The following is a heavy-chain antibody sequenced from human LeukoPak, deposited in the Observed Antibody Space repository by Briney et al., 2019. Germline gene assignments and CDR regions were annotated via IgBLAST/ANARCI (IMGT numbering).Heavy chain of an antibody. J-gene: IGHJ4*02. CDR1: GGSFSGYY. CDR3: ARGVGIGIVVVIHFDY. D-gene: IGHD3-22*01. V-gene: IGHV4-34*09. CDR2: IYYSGST. Sequence: PSETLSLTCAVYGGSFSGYYWSWIRQPPGKGLEWIGYIYYSGSTYYNPSLKSRVTISVDTSKNQFSLKLSSVTAADTAVYYCARGVGIGIVVVIHFDYWGQGTLVTVSS.